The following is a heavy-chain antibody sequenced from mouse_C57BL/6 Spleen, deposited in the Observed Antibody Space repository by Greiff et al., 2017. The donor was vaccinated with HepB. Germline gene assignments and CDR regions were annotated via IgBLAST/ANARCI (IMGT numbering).Heavy chain of an antibody. J-gene: IGHJ2*01. V-gene: IGHV5-4*01. Sequence: EVQGVESGGGLVKPGGSLKLSCAASGFTFSSYAMSWVRQTPEKRLEWVATISDGGSYTYYPDNVKGRFTISRDNAKNNLYLQMSHLKSEDTAMYDCARESTAPYFDYWGQGTTLTVSS. CDR1: GFTFSSYA. CDR2: ISDGGSYT. D-gene: IGHD1-2*01. CDR3: ARESTAPYFDY.